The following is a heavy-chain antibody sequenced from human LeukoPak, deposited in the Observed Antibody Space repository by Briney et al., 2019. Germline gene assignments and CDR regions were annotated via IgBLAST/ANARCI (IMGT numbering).Heavy chain of an antibody. CDR2: ISGSGGST. CDR1: GFTFSSYA. Sequence: GGSLRLSCAASGFTFSSYAMSWVRQAPGKGLEWVSAISGSGGSTYYADSVKGRFTISRDNSKNTLYLQMNSLRAEDTAVYYCAKEKGNYYDSSGYSALGYWGQGTLVTVSS. CDR3: AKEKGNYYDSSGYSALGY. J-gene: IGHJ4*02. D-gene: IGHD3-22*01. V-gene: IGHV3-23*01.